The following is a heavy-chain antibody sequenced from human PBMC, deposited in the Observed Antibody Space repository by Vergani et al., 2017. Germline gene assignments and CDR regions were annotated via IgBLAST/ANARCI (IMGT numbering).Heavy chain of an antibody. Sequence: QVQLVESGGGVVQPGGSLRLSCAASGFSFGSYGMHWVRVRQAPGKGLEWLAYLRYDGTTEQYADSVKGRFTIYRDNSKNLLYVQIDSLGPEDTAMFYCVKDGGSSIEFDDWGQGTQVTVSS. CDR3: VKDGGSSIEFDD. J-gene: IGHJ4*02. D-gene: IGHD2-2*01. CDR2: LRYDGTTE. V-gene: IGHV3-30*02. CDR1: GFSFGSYG.